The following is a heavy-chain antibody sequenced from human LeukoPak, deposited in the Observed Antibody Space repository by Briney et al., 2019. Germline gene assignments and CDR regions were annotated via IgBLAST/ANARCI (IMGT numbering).Heavy chain of an antibody. D-gene: IGHD6-13*01. CDR3: ARDRSGSSSWYEV. Sequence: GGSLRLSCAASGFTVSSNYMSWVRQAPGKGLEWVSVIYSGGSTYYADSVKGRFTISRDNSKNTLYLQMNSLRAEDTAVYYCARDRSGSSSWYEVWGQGTTATVSS. CDR2: IYSGGST. CDR1: GFTVSSNY. J-gene: IGHJ6*02. V-gene: IGHV3-66*01.